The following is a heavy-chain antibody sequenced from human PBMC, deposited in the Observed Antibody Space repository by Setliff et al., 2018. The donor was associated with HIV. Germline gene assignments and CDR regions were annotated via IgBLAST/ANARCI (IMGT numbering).Heavy chain of an antibody. V-gene: IGHV4-4*09. Sequence: PSETLSLTCTVSGDSINNYYWSWIRQPPGKGLEWMGYIYISGSTMYNPSLKTRVTISLDTSKNQVSLKLTSASAADTAVYYCARRGIVGSTRGYYYYAFDVWGQGTTVTVSS. J-gene: IGHJ3*01. CDR2: IYISGST. D-gene: IGHD1-26*01. CDR3: ARRGIVGSTRGYYYYAFDV. CDR1: GDSINNYY.